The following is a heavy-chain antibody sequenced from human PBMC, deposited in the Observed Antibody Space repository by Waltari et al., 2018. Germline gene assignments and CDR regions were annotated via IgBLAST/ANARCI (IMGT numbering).Heavy chain of an antibody. D-gene: IGHD3-3*01. CDR3: ARDRRRFLEWLSDDAFDI. V-gene: IGHV1-2*02. J-gene: IGHJ3*02. CDR1: GYTFTGYY. CDR2: INPNSGGT. Sequence: QVQLMQSGAEVKKPGASVKVSCKASGYTFTGYYMHWVRQAPGQGLEWMGWINPNSGGTNYAQKFQGRVTMTRDTSISTAYMELSRLRSDDTAVYYCARDRRRFLEWLSDDAFDIWGQGTMVTVSS.